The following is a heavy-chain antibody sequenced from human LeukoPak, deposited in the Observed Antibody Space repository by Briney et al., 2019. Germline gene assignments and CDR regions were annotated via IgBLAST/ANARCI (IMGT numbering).Heavy chain of an antibody. CDR3: ARDRMDTGTYFDY. J-gene: IGHJ4*02. CDR2: ISTYNGNT. V-gene: IGHV1-18*01. Sequence: GASVEVSCKSSGYTFTTYGITWVRQAPGQGLEWMGWISTYNGNTNYAQKLQGRVTMTTDTSTSTAYMELRSLRSDDTAMYYCARDRMDTGTYFDYWGQGTLVTVSS. D-gene: IGHD5-18*01. CDR1: GYTFTTYG.